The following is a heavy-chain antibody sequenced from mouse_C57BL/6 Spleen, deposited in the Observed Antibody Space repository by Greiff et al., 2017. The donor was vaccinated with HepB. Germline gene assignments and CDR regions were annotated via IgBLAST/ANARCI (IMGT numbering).Heavy chain of an antibody. V-gene: IGHV10-1*01. CDR1: GFSFNTYA. D-gene: IGHD2-14*01. J-gene: IGHJ2*01. Sequence: EVKLMESGGGLVQPKGSLKLSCAASGFSFNTYAMNWVRQAPGKGLEWVARIRSKSNNYATYYADSVKDRFTISRDDSESMLYLQMNNLKTEDTAMYYCVRQEDYYRYYFDYWGQGTTLTVSS. CDR3: VRQEDYYRYYFDY. CDR2: IRSKSNNYAT.